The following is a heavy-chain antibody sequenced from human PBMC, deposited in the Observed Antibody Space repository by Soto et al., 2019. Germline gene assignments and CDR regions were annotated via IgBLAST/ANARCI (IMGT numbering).Heavy chain of an antibody. Sequence: QVHLVQSGGEVKKPGASVRVSCKASGYTFTGYGISWLRQAPGQGVEWMGWISGHNGHTIYAQKFQGRVTLITDTSTSTVYMELRGLRSDDTAVYFCARDQIPGGEKDKGAYWGQGTLVSVSS. CDR1: GYTFTGYG. CDR2: ISGHNGHT. V-gene: IGHV1-18*01. D-gene: IGHD2-2*01. J-gene: IGHJ1*01. CDR3: ARDQIPGGEKDKGAY.